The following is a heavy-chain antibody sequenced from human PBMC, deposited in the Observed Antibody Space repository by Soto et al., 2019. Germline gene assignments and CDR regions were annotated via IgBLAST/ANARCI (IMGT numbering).Heavy chain of an antibody. CDR3: VRGDNWNDEASDY. CDR1: GFMFSNHG. V-gene: IGHV3-33*01. Sequence: VQLVESGGGVVQPGRSLRLSCAASGFMFSNHGMHWVRQAPGKGLEWVAVIWSDGNNSYYADSVKGRFTISRDNSKNTLYLQINSLRAEDTAVYYCVRGDNWNDEASDYWGQGTLVTVSS. J-gene: IGHJ4*02. CDR2: IWSDGNNS. D-gene: IGHD1-1*01.